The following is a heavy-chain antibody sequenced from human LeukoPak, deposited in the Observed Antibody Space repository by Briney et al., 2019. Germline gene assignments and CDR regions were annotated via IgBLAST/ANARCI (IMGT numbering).Heavy chain of an antibody. CDR3: ARSLAHRVLDY. CDR1: GFTFSSYG. CDR2: IWYDGSNK. J-gene: IGHJ4*02. V-gene: IGHV3-33*01. D-gene: IGHD3-16*01. Sequence: GGSLRLSCAASGFTFSSYGMHWVRQAPGKGLEWVAVIWYDGSNKYYADSVKGRFTISRDNSKNTLYLQMNSLRAEDTAVYYCARSLAHRVLDYWGQGTLVTVSS.